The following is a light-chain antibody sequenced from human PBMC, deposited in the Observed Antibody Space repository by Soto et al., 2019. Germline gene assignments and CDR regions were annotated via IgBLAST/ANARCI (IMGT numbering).Light chain of an antibody. CDR2: SAS. Sequence: EIVLTQSPGTLSLSPGERATLSCRASQSVSSNSLAWYLQKPGQAPRLLIYSASSRATGIPDRFSSSGSGTDFTLTISRLEPEDFAVYYCQLYGTSPMFTFGRGTRLEIK. CDR1: QSVSSNS. J-gene: IGKJ2*01. V-gene: IGKV3-20*01. CDR3: QLYGTSPMFT.